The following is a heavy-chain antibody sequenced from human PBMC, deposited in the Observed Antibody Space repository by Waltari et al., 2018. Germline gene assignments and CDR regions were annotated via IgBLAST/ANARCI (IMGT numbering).Heavy chain of an antibody. Sequence: QVQLVESGGGVVQPGRSLRLSCAASGFSFRDFGMHWVRQAPGKGLGWVAVVWDGGIKKNYAGSVKGRFTIFRDNSRNTLDLQMNSLRVEDTAVYYCAKATYSGTYFDAFDVWGRGTMVTVSS. D-gene: IGHD1-26*01. CDR3: AKATYSGTYFDAFDV. CDR2: VWDGGIKK. V-gene: IGHV3-33*03. J-gene: IGHJ3*01. CDR1: GFSFRDFG.